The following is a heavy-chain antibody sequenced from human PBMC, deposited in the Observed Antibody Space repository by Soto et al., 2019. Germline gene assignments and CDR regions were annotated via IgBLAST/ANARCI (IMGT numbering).Heavy chain of an antibody. Sequence: SVKVSCKASGGTFSSYAISWVRQAPGQGLEWMGGIIPIFGTANYAQKFRGRVTITADESTSTAYMELSSLRSEDTAVYYCARVGRGLRSGELSIQNYYYYYGMDVWGQGTTVTVSS. V-gene: IGHV1-69*13. CDR3: ARVGRGLRSGELSIQNYYYYYGMDV. CDR2: IIPIFGTA. D-gene: IGHD3-16*02. CDR1: GGTFSSYA. J-gene: IGHJ6*02.